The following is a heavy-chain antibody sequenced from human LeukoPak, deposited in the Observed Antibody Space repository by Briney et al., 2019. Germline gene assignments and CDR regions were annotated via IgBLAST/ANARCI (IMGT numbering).Heavy chain of an antibody. CDR2: TSYSGST. CDR1: GGSISSDY. Sequence: ASETLSLTCTVSGGSISSDYWTWIRQPPGKGLEWIGYTSYSGSTNYNPSLKSRLTISRDTSKNQFSLKLSSVTAADTAVYYCAANSYGYYYYYYYMDVWGKGTTVTVSS. D-gene: IGHD5-18*01. CDR3: AANSYGYYYYYYYMDV. V-gene: IGHV4-59*01. J-gene: IGHJ6*03.